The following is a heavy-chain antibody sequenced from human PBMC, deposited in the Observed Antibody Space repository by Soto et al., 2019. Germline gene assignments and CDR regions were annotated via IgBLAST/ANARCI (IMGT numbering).Heavy chain of an antibody. CDR1: GFIFSTFT. J-gene: IGHJ4*02. V-gene: IGHV3-30-3*02. CDR2: VSFDGTHK. D-gene: IGHD2-2*01. CDR3: AKRTPDCTTTSCPPDS. Sequence: TGGSLRLSCAASGFIFSTFTMHWVRQAPGRGLEWVAVVSFDGTHKFYADSVKGRFTVSRDNSRNTLYLQMDGLRPDDTAMYYCAKRTPDCTTTSCPPDSWGQGTLVTVSS.